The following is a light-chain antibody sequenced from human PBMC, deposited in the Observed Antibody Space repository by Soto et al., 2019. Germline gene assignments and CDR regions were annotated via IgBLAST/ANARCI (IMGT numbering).Light chain of an antibody. CDR3: QQHNSYPLT. CDR1: QGISSS. Sequence: DIQLTQSPSSLSASVGDRVTITCRSSQGISSSLAWYQQKPEKAPKLLIYAASTLQSGVPSRFSGSGSGTDFTLTISSLQPEDFATYYCQQHNSYPLTFGGGTKVEIK. J-gene: IGKJ4*01. CDR2: AAS. V-gene: IGKV1-9*01.